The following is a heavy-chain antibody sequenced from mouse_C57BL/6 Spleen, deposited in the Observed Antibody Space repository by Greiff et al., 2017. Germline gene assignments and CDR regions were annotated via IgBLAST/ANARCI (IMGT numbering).Heavy chain of an antibody. CDR2: IDPSDSYT. CDR1: GYTFTSYW. Sequence: QVQLQQSGAELVKPGASVKLSCKASGYTFTSYWMQWVKQRPGQGLEWIGEIDPSDSYTNYNQKFKGKATLTVDTSSSTAYMQLSSLTSEDSAVYYCARYYGSPYYSMDYWGQGTSVTVSS. J-gene: IGHJ4*01. CDR3: ARYYGSPYYSMDY. V-gene: IGHV1-50*01. D-gene: IGHD1-1*01.